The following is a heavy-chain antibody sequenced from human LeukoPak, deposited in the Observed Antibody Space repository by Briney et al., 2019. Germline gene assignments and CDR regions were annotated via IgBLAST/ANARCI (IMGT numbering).Heavy chain of an antibody. CDR2: INKDGSEK. CDR1: GMNNYW. Sequence: PGESLRLSCIGSGMNNYWMTWVRQAPGKGLQSLANINKDGSEKYYLDSEKGRITISRDNMKNSVFLEINSLRAEDTGIYYCATDLNWVSHWGQGTLVTVSS. J-gene: IGHJ4*02. V-gene: IGHV3-7*01. D-gene: IGHD3-16*01. CDR3: ATDLNWVSH.